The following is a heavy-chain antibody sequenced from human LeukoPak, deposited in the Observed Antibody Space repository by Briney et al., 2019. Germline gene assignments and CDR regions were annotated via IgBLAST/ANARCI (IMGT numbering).Heavy chain of an antibody. CDR3: SRHAHSPSYEF. D-gene: IGHD3-3*01. Sequence: PSETLSLTCTVPGGSVSISNYYWGWVRQPPGKGLEWVGSIYYSGNTYYNPSLKSRVTISVDTSQNQFSLKLFSLTAADTAVYYCSRHAHSPSYEFWGQGILVTVSS. J-gene: IGHJ4*02. CDR2: IYYSGNT. CDR1: GGSVSISNYY. V-gene: IGHV4-39*01.